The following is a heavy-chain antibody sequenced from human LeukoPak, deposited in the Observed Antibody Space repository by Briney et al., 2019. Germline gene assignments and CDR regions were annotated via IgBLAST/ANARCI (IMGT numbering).Heavy chain of an antibody. CDR2: ISGIGGST. D-gene: IGHD4-17*01. J-gene: IGHJ4*02. V-gene: IGHV3-23*01. Sequence: GGSLRLSCAASGFTFISYAMSWVRQAPGKGLEWVSAISGIGGSTYYADSVKGRCTISRDNTKNKLYLQMNSVRAEDTAVYYCAKGAVTTGWDYWGQGTLVTVSS. CDR1: GFTFISYA. CDR3: AKGAVTTGWDY.